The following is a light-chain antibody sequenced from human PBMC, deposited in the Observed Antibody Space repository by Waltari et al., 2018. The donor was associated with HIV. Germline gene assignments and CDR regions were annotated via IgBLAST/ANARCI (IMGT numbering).Light chain of an antibody. J-gene: IGLJ3*02. CDR2: GVS. CDR1: SSDVGAYNY. V-gene: IGLV2-11*01. Sequence: QSALTQPRSVSGSPGQSVTISCTGTSSDVGAYNYVSWYQQHPGKAPKVMIYGVSERPSGVPDRFSGSKSGNTASLTISGLQAEDEADYYCCSYAGRYSWVFGGGTKVTVL. CDR3: CSYAGRYSWV.